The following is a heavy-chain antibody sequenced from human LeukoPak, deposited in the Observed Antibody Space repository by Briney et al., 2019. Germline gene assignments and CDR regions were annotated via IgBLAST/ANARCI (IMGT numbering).Heavy chain of an antibody. D-gene: IGHD3-10*01. V-gene: IGHV7-4-1*02. CDR3: ARVPLYYYGSGSYGVFWFDP. CDR1: GYTFTSYA. Sequence: ASVKVSCKASGYTFTSYAMNWVRQAPGQGLEWMGWINTNTGNPTYAQGFTGRFVFSLDTSVSTAYLQISSLKAEDTAVYYCARVPLYYYGSGSYGVFWFDPWGQGTLVTVSS. J-gene: IGHJ5*02. CDR2: INTNTGNP.